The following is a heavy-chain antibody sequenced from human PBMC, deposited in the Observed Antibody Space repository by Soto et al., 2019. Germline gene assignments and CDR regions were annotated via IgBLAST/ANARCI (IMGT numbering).Heavy chain of an antibody. CDR2: IIPIFGTA. D-gene: IGHD3-10*01. CDR1: GGTFSSYA. Sequence: QVQLVQSGAEVKKPGSSVKVSCKASGGTFSSYAISWVRQAPGQGLEWMGGIIPIFGTANYAQKFQGRVTITADESTSTAYMELSSLRAEDTAVYYCASSHPRGPRSDWYFDLWGRGTLVTVSS. V-gene: IGHV1-69*12. CDR3: ASSHPRGPRSDWYFDL. J-gene: IGHJ2*01.